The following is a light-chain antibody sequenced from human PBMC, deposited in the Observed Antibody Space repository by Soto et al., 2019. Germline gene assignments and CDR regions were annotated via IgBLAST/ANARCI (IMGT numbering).Light chain of an antibody. Sequence: QSALTQPASVSGSPGQSITISCTGTSSDFGNYNLVSWYQQHPGKVPILILFEVNKRPSGVSGGVSGSKSGNTASLTISGLQAEEEADYYCCSFTSSNTHVFGTGTKVTVL. CDR2: EVN. CDR1: SSDFGNYNL. V-gene: IGLV2-23*02. CDR3: CSFTSSNTHV. J-gene: IGLJ1*01.